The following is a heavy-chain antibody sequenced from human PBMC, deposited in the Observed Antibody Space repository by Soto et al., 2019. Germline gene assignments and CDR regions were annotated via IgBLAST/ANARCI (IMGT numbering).Heavy chain of an antibody. CDR3: ARANYSNYGLYYYYGMDV. D-gene: IGHD4-4*01. V-gene: IGHV3-33*01. CDR2: IWYDGSNK. J-gene: IGHJ6*02. CDR1: GFTFSSYG. Sequence: GGSLRLSCAASGFTFSSYGMHWVRQAPGKGLEWVAVIWYDGSNKYYADSVKGRFTISRDNSKNTLYLQMNSLRAEDTAVYYCARANYSNYGLYYYYGMDVWGQGTTVTVSS.